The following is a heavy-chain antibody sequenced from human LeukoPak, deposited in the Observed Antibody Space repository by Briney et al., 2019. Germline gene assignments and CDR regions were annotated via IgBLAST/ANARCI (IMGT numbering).Heavy chain of an antibody. CDR1: GYSISSGYY. CDR2: IYHSGST. D-gene: IGHD3-10*01. J-gene: IGHJ4*02. CDR3: AGQYYYGSGSYYPFDY. Sequence: SETLSLTCAVSGYSISSGYYWGWIRQPPGKGLEWIGSIYHSGSTYYNPSLKSRVTITVDTSKNQFSLKLSSVTAADTAVYYCAGQYYYGSGSYYPFDYWGQGTLVTVSS. V-gene: IGHV4-38-2*01.